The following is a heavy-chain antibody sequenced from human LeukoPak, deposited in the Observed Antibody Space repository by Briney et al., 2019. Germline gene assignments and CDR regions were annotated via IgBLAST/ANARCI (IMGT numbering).Heavy chain of an antibody. CDR2: IYYSGST. D-gene: IGHD5-12*01. CDR1: GGSISSYY. V-gene: IGHV4-59*08. J-gene: IGHJ6*02. Sequence: SETLSLTCTVSGGSISSYYWSWIRQPPGKGLEWIGYIYYSGSTNYNPSLKSRVTISVDTSKNQFSLKLSSVTAADTAVYYCARHKYSGYGSLYYYYGMDVWGQGTTVTVSS. CDR3: ARHKYSGYGSLYYYYGMDV.